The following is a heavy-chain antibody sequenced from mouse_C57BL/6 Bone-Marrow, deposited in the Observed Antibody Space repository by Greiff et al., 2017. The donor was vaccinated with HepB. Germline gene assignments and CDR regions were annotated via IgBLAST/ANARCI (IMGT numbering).Heavy chain of an antibody. V-gene: IGHV1-69*01. D-gene: IGHD1-1*01. CDR1: GYTFTSYW. CDR2: IDPSDSYT. CDR3: ARRGYYYGSTRYYFDY. J-gene: IGHJ2*01. Sequence: QVQLQQSGAELVMPGASVKLSCKASGYTFTSYWMHWVKQRPGQGLEWIGEIDPSDSYTNYNQKFKGKSTLTVDKSSSTAYMQLSSLTSEDSAVYYCARRGYYYGSTRYYFDYWGQGTTLTVSS.